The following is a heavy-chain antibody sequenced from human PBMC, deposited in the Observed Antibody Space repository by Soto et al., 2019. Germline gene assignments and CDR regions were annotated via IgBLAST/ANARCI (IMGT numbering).Heavy chain of an antibody. CDR3: AREGPTMVRGGQMDV. CDR1: GDSVGTYGYF. J-gene: IGHJ6*04. Sequence: SETLSLTCTVSGDSVGTYGYFWSWIRLPPGKGPEWIGCIYDSGSTNYNPSLKSRVTISVDTSKNQFSLKLSSVTAADTAVYYCAREGPTMVRGGQMDVWGKGTTVTVSS. V-gene: IGHV4-61*08. CDR2: IYDSGST. D-gene: IGHD3-10*01.